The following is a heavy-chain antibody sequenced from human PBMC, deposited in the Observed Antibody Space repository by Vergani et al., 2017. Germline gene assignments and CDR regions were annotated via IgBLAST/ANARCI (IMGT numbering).Heavy chain of an antibody. V-gene: IGHV4-59*12. CDR3: ARESFGGDYVENFDY. J-gene: IGHJ4*02. CDR2: IYYSGST. D-gene: IGHD4-17*01. CDR1: GGSISSYY. Sequence: QVQLQESGPGLVKPSETLSLTCTVSGGSISSYYWSWIRQPPGKGLEWIGYIYYSGSTNYNPSLKSRVTISVDTSKNQFSLKLSSVTAADTAVYYCARESFGGDYVENFDYWGQGTLVTVSS.